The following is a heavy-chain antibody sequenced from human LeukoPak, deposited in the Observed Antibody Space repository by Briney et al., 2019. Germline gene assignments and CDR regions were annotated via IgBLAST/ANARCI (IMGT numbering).Heavy chain of an antibody. CDR2: MNPISGNT. CDR1: GYTFSSYD. J-gene: IGHJ6*02. CDR3: ARHHRVRWYPNYYYGMDV. V-gene: IGHV1-8*01. Sequence: ASVKVSCKASGYTFSSYDINWVRQATGQGLEWMGWMNPISGNTGYAPKFQGRVTITRDNSINTAYMDLTNLRSEDTAVYYCARHHRVRWYPNYYYGMDVWGQGTTVTVSS. D-gene: IGHD4-23*01.